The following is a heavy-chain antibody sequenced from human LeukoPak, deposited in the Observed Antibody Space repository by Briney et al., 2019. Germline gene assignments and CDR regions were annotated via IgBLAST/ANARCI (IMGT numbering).Heavy chain of an antibody. D-gene: IGHD2-15*01. CDR1: GGSISSSNYY. CDR3: ASRYCYGGSCSDDW. J-gene: IGHJ4*02. V-gene: IGHV4-39*01. Sequence: KPSETLSLTCTVSGGSISSSNYYWGWIRQPPGKGLEWVGSIYYSGSTYYNPSLKSRVTISVDTSKNQFSLKLSSVTAADTAVYCCASRYCYGGSCSDDWWGQGTLVIVSS. CDR2: IYYSGST.